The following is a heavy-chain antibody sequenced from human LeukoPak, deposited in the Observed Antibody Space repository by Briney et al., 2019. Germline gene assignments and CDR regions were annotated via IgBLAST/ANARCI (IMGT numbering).Heavy chain of an antibody. J-gene: IGHJ4*02. CDR3: ARDENWGPDY. CDR1: GYTFTGHY. CDR2: IEPNSGGT. V-gene: IGHV1-2*02. Sequence: ASVKVSCKASGYTFTGHYMHWIRQAPGQGLEWMGWIEPNSGGTHFAQKFQGRLTISRDTSISTAYMELSRLSSDDTAIYYCARDENWGPDYWGQGTPVTVSS. D-gene: IGHD7-27*01.